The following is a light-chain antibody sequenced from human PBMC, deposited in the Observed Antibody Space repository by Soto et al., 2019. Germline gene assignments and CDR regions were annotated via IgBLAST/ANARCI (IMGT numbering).Light chain of an antibody. V-gene: IGLV2-8*01. J-gene: IGLJ1*01. CDR2: DVS. CDR1: NIGSKS. Sequence: LTQAPSVSVAPGQTARIGCGGDNIGSKSVHWYQQHPGKAPKVMIYDVSKRPSGVPDRFSGSKSGNTASLTVSALQAEDEADYYCSSYTDRNNLVFGTGTKVTVL. CDR3: SSYTDRNNLV.